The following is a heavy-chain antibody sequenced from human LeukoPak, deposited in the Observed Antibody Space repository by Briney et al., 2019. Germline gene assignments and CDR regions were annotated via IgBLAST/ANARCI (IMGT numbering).Heavy chain of an antibody. D-gene: IGHD2-2*01. J-gene: IGHJ5*02. CDR1: GYTFTGYY. CDR2: INPNSGGT. Sequence: ASVKVSCKASGYTFTGYYMHWVRQAPGQGLEWMGWINPNSGGTNYAQKFQGRVTMTRDTSISTAYMELSRLRSDDTAVYYCARHGIVVVPAAIPLNWFDPWGQGTLVTVSS. V-gene: IGHV1-2*02. CDR3: ARHGIVVVPAAIPLNWFDP.